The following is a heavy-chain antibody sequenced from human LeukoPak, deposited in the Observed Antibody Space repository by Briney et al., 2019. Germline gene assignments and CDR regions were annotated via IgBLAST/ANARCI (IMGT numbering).Heavy chain of an antibody. V-gene: IGHV3-11*01. Sequence: AGGSLRLSCAASGFTFSDYYMSWIRQAPGKGREWVSYISSSGSTIYYADSVKARFTISRDNAKNSLYLQMNSLRAEDTAVYYCASANSSLDYWGQGTLVTVSS. D-gene: IGHD6-13*01. CDR3: ASANSSLDY. J-gene: IGHJ4*02. CDR1: GFTFSDYY. CDR2: ISSSGSTI.